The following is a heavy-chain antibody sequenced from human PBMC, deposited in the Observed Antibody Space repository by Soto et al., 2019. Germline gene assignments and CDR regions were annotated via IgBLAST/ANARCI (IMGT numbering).Heavy chain of an antibody. V-gene: IGHV4-30-2*01. CDR2: IYHSGST. CDR3: ASSHAGAHITAAVH. Sequence: QLQLQESGSGLVKPSQTLSLTCAVSGGSISSGGYSWNWIRQPPGKGLEWIGYIYHSGSTYYNPSLKSRGTISVDRSQNQFSLKLSSVTATDTAVYYCASSHAGAHITAAVHWGQGTLVTVSS. CDR1: GGSISSGGYS. D-gene: IGHD6-13*01. J-gene: IGHJ4*02.